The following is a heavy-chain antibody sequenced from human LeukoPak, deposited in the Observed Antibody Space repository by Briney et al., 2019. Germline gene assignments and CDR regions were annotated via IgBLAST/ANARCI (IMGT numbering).Heavy chain of an antibody. Sequence: ASVKVSCKASGYTFTSYGISWVRQAPGQGLEWMGGISSYNGNTNYAQKLQGRATMTTDTSTSTAYMELRSLRSDDTAVYYCARGSFPSDDILTGPFDNWGQGTLVTVSS. CDR1: GYTFTSYG. D-gene: IGHD3-9*01. J-gene: IGHJ4*02. CDR2: ISSYNGNT. V-gene: IGHV1-18*01. CDR3: ARGSFPSDDILTGPFDN.